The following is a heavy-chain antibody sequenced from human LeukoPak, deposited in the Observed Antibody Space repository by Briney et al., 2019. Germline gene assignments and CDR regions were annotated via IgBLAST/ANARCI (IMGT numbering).Heavy chain of an antibody. CDR3: ARLWCSSQELDY. CDR2: ISYTGST. CDR1: GDSISSSSYY. V-gene: IGHV4-39*01. D-gene: IGHD6-6*01. J-gene: IGHJ4*02. Sequence: KPSETLSLTCTVSGDSISSSSYYWGWIRQPPGEGLEWVGSISYTGSTYYNPSLKSRVTISVDTSKIQFSLKLTSVTATDTAVCYCARLWCSSQELDYWGQGTLVTVSS.